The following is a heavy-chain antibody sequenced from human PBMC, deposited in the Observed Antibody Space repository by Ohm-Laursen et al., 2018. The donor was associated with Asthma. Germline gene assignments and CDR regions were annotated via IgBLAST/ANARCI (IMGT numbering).Heavy chain of an antibody. CDR3: ARVGYCSGGSCSHY. D-gene: IGHD2-15*01. J-gene: IGHJ4*02. Sequence: GTLSLTCAVYGGSFSGYYWSWIRQPPGKGLEWIGEINHSGSTNYNPSLKSRVTISVDTSKNQFSLKLSSVTAADTAVYYCARVGYCSGGSCSHYWGQGTLVTVSS. CDR1: GGSFSGYY. V-gene: IGHV4-34*01. CDR2: INHSGST.